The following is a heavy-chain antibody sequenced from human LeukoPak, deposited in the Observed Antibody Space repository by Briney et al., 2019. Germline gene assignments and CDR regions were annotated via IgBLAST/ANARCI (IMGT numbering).Heavy chain of an antibody. V-gene: IGHV3-23*01. CDR2: IGSDNKP. J-gene: IGHJ5*02. Sequence: GGSLRLSCEASGFTFSAYVMTWVRQAPGKGLEWVSSIGSDNKPHYSESVKGRFTISRDNSKNTLYLQMNSLRAEDTAVYYCAKDSGYSSSLRYWFDPWGQGTLVTVSS. CDR1: GFTFSAYV. D-gene: IGHD6-13*01. CDR3: AKDSGYSSSLRYWFDP.